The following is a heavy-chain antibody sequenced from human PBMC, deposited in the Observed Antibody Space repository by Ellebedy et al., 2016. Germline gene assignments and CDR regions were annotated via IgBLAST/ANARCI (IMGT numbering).Heavy chain of an antibody. CDR3: AKGSVEMATIRPYYYYGMDV. CDR1: GFTFSSYA. CDR2: ISGSGGST. D-gene: IGHD5-24*01. J-gene: IGHJ6*02. V-gene: IGHV3-23*01. Sequence: GESLKISCAASGFTFSSYAMSWVRQAPGKGLEWVSAISGSGGSTYYADSVKGHFTISRDNSKNTLYLQMNSLRAEDTAVYYCAKGSVEMATIRPYYYYGMDVWGQGTTVTVSS.